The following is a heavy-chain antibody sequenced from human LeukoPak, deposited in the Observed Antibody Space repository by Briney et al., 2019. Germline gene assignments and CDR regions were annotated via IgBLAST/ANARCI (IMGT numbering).Heavy chain of an antibody. CDR3: ARAGGIAVAGSS. Sequence: SETLSLTCAVYGGSFSGYYWSWIRQPPGKGLEWIGEINHSGSTNYNPSLKSRVTISVDTSKNQFSLELSSVTAADTAVYYCARAGGIAVAGSSWGQGTLVTVSS. CDR1: GGSFSGYY. CDR2: INHSGST. V-gene: IGHV4-34*01. J-gene: IGHJ4*02. D-gene: IGHD6-19*01.